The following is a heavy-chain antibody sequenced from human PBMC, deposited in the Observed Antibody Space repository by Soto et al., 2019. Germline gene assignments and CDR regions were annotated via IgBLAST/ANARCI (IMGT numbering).Heavy chain of an antibody. CDR2: IYYSGST. V-gene: IGHV4-39*01. CDR3: AILSLSNYCDSSGYYGMVDY. CDR1: GGSISSSSYY. D-gene: IGHD3-22*01. Sequence: SETLSLTCTVSGGSISSSSYYWGWIRQPPGKGLEWIGSIYYSGSTYYNPSLKSRVTISVDTSKNHFSLKLCSVTAADTAVYYCAILSLSNYCDSSGYYGMVDYWGQGTLVTVSS. J-gene: IGHJ4*02.